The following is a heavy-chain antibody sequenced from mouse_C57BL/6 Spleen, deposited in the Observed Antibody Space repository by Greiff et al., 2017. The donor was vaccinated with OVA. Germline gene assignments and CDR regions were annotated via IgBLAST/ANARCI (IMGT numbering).Heavy chain of an antibody. CDR1: GFTFSSYA. Sequence: VQLQQSGGGLVKPGGSLKLSCAASGFTFSSYAMSWVRQTPEKRLEWVATISDGGSYTYYPDNVKGRFTISRDNAKNNLYLQMSHLKSEDTAMYYCAGDRLGRYAMVYWGQGTSVTVSS. D-gene: IGHD4-1*01. CDR2: ISDGGSYT. V-gene: IGHV5-4*01. J-gene: IGHJ4*01. CDR3: AGDRLGRYAMVY.